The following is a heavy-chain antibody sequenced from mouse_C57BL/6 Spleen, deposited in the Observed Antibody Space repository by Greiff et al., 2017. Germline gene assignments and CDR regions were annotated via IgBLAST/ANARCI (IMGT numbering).Heavy chain of an antibody. D-gene: IGHD1-2*01. V-gene: IGHV1-85*01. CDR2: IYPRDGST. CDR3: AKHEITTARYYFGY. CDR1: GYTFTSYD. Sequence: VQLQQSGPELVKPGASVKLSCKASGYTFTSYDINWVKQRPGQGLEWIGWIYPRDGSTKYNEKFKGKATLTVDTSSSTAYMELHSLTSEDSAVYFCAKHEITTARYYFGYWGQGTTLTVSS. J-gene: IGHJ2*01.